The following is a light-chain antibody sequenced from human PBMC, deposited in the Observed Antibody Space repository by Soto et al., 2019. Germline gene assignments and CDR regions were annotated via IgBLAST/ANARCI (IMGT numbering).Light chain of an antibody. Sequence: QSVLTQPPSASGTPGQRVTISCSGGSFNIGTNTVNWYQQLPGTAPKLLIYSNNQRPSGVPDRFSGSKSGTSASLAISRLRSEDEADYYCAAWDDSLNAVVFGRGTKLTVL. CDR1: SFNIGTNT. CDR2: SNN. V-gene: IGLV1-44*01. J-gene: IGLJ2*01. CDR3: AAWDDSLNAVV.